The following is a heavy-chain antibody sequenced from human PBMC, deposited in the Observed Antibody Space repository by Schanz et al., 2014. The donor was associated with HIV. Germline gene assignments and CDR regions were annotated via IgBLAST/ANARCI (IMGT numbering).Heavy chain of an antibody. Sequence: VQLLESGGGLVQPGGSLRLSCAASGFTFSSYAMTWVRQAPGKGLDWVTTTSGSDGDTYYPDSVNGRFTISRDNSKNTLYLQMKSPRVEDTAVYYCAREAYDISTGYYNPVLGYWGQGTLVTVSS. V-gene: IGHV3-23*01. J-gene: IGHJ4*02. CDR1: GFTFSSYA. CDR3: AREAYDISTGYYNPVLGY. D-gene: IGHD3-9*01. CDR2: TSGSDGDT.